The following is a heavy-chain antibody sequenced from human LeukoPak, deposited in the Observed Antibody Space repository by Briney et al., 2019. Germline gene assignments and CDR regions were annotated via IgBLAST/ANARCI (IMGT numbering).Heavy chain of an antibody. J-gene: IGHJ4*02. V-gene: IGHV4-59*01. Sequence: PSETLSLTCIVSGGSISSYYCSWIRQPPGKGLEWIGFVYDSGSTNYNPSLKSRVTISVDTSKNQFSLRLSSVTAADTAVYYCARVTGYMIEDYFDYWGQGTLVTVSS. D-gene: IGHD3-22*01. CDR1: GGSISSYY. CDR2: VYDSGST. CDR3: ARVTGYMIEDYFDY.